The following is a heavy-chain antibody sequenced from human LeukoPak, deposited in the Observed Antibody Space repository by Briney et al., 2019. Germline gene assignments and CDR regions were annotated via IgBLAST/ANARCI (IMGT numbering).Heavy chain of an antibody. CDR1: GFTFSDYY. J-gene: IGHJ5*02. Sequence: GGSLRLSCAASGFTFSDYYMSWIRQAPGKGLEWVSYISSSGSTIYYADSVKGRFTISRDNAKNSLYLQMNSLRAEDTAVCYCARETNAALSWFDPWGQGTLVTVSS. CDR3: ARETNAALSWFDP. CDR2: ISSSGSTI. D-gene: IGHD2-8*01. V-gene: IGHV3-11*04.